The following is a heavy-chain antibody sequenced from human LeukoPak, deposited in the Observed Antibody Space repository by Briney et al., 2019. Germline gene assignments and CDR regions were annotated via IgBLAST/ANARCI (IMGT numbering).Heavy chain of an antibody. J-gene: IGHJ5*02. CDR3: ARDRASSWSNWFDP. V-gene: IGHV3-21*01. CDR2: ISSSSSYI. D-gene: IGHD6-13*01. CDR1: GFTFSSYS. Sequence: GGSLRLSCAASGFTFSSYSMNWVRQAPGKGLEWVSSISSSSSYIYYADSVKGRFTISRDNAKNSLYLQMNSLRAEDTAVYYCARDRASSWSNWFDPWGQGTLVTVSS.